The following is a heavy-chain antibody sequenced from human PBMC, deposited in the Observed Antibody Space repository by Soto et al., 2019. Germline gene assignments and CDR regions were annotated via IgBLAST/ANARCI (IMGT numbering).Heavy chain of an antibody. CDR3: AHRPRGYAYYFDF. J-gene: IGHJ4*02. CDR2: IFWDEDK. Sequence: QXTLXXXXXXLMKPTQTLTLTCTFSGFSLSTRGVGVAWIRQPPGKALEWLALIFWDEDKWYNPSLKSRLTITADTSKNQVALIMTNMDPVDTATYYCAHRPRGYAYYFDFWGQGTLVTVSS. CDR1: GFSLSTRGVG. V-gene: IGHV2-5*02. D-gene: IGHD5-12*01.